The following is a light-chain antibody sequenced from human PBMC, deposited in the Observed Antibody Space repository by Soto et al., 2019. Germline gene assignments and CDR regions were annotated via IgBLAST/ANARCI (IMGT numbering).Light chain of an antibody. CDR1: QSLSSSY. J-gene: IGKJ5*01. CDR3: QQHEALIT. CDR2: CAF. Sequence: EIVLTQPPVTLSLSPGERATLSCRASQSLSSSYFAWYQHKPGQGPPLLIHCAFTRATGITDRFSGSGSWTDFTRPFSRLEHEDFPVYYCQQHEALITFGQGTRLGI. V-gene: IGKV3-20*01.